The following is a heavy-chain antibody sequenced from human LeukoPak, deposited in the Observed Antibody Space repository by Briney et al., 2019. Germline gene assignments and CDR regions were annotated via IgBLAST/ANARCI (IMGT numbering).Heavy chain of an antibody. Sequence: GGSLRLSCTASGFTSGDYAMSWFRQAPGKGLERVGFIRSKAYGGTTEYAASVKGRFTISRDDSKSIAYLQMNSLKTEDTAVYYCTRLASGSYSGDYWGQGTLVTVSS. CDR3: TRLASGSYSGDY. J-gene: IGHJ4*02. CDR2: IRSKAYGGTT. D-gene: IGHD1-26*01. V-gene: IGHV3-49*03. CDR1: GFTSGDYA.